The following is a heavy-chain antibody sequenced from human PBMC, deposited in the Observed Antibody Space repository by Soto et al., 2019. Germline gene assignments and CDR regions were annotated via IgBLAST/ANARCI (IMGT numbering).Heavy chain of an antibody. D-gene: IGHD3-9*01. CDR1: GGTFSSYT. V-gene: IGHV1-69*02. CDR2: IIPILGIA. CDR3: ASGRAFLNGYGRPHWFDP. J-gene: IGHJ5*02. Sequence: SVKVSCKASGGTFSSYTISWVRQAPGQGLEWMGRIIPILGIANYAQKFQGRVTITADKSTSTAYMELSSLRSEDTAVYYCASGRAFLNGYGRPHWFDPCGQVSLVPVSS.